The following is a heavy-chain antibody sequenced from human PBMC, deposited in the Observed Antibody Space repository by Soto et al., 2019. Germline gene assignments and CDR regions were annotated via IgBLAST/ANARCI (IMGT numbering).Heavy chain of an antibody. D-gene: IGHD2-2*01. CDR1: GFSFNRCG. CDR3: GKDRAIQLQPFCPDP. V-gene: IGHV3-30*18. CDR2: GSCDGSNQ. Sequence: PGGSLSLSCAASGFSFNRCGMHWFRQDPGKGRVGVAYGSCDGSNQYYADSVKGRFTISIDNSKSTLFLQLDSLRVDDTAVYYCGKDRAIQLQPFCPDPWGQGTLVTVSS. J-gene: IGHJ5*02.